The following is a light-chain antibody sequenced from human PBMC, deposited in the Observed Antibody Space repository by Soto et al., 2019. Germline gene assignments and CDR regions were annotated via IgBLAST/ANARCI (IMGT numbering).Light chain of an antibody. J-gene: IGKJ3*01. Sequence: EIVMTQSPATLSVSPGERATLSCRASQSVSSNLAWYQQKPGQAPRLLIYGASTRATGIPARFSGSGSGTEFTLTISSLQSEDFATYYCQQSYNTPLTFGPGTKVDIK. CDR2: GAS. CDR3: QQSYNTPLT. V-gene: IGKV3-15*01. CDR1: QSVSSN.